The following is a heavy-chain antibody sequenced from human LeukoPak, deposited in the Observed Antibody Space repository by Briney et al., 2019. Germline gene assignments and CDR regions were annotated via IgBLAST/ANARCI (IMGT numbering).Heavy chain of an antibody. CDR3: ARSGGSYPTYYFDY. V-gene: IGHV4-39*07. CDR1: GGSISTSNYY. Sequence: SETLSLTCTVSGGSISTSNYYWGWIRQPPGKGLEWIGNIFYSGSTYYGPSLKSRLTISLDTSRNQFSLKLSSVTAADTAVYYCARSGGSYPTYYFDYWGQGTLVTVSS. D-gene: IGHD1-26*01. J-gene: IGHJ4*02. CDR2: IFYSGST.